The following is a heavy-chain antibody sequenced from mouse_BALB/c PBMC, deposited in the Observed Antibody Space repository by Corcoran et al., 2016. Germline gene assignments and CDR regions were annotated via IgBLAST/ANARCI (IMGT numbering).Heavy chain of an antibody. CDR2: IDPANGNT. J-gene: IGHJ1*01. CDR1: GFNIKDTY. CDR3: ANGDWYFDV. Sequence: EVQLQQSGAELVKPGASVKLSCTASGFNIKDTYMHWVKQRPEQGLEWIGRIDPANGNTKYDPKFQGKATITADTSSNTAYLQLSSRTSEDTAVYYCANGDWYFDVWGAGTTVTVSS. V-gene: IGHV14-3*02.